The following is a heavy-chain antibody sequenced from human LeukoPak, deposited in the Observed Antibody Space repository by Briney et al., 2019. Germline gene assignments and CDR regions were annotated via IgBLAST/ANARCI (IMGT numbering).Heavy chain of an antibody. CDR1: GFTFSSYG. J-gene: IGHJ4*02. V-gene: IGHV3-33*08. D-gene: IGHD1-1*01. Sequence: VQPGRSLRLSCAASGFTFSSYGMHWVRQAPGKGLEWVAFIYYDGSNIYYADYVKGRFTISRDISKNTLYLQMDSLRAEDTAIYYCARDWKTNSFDYWGQGTLVTVSS. CDR2: IYYDGSNI. CDR3: ARDWKTNSFDY.